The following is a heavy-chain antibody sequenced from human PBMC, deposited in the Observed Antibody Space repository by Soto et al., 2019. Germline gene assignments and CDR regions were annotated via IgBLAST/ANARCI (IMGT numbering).Heavy chain of an antibody. D-gene: IGHD2-8*01. CDR3: TTPDIVLMVYANDY. CDR2: IKSKTDGGTT. V-gene: IGHV3-15*07. CDR1: GFTFSNAW. J-gene: IGHJ4*02. Sequence: PGGSLRLSCAASGFTFSNAWMNWVRQAPGKGLEWVGRIKSKTDGGTTDYAAPVKGRFTISRDDSKNTLYLQMNSLKTEDTAVYYCTTPDIVLMVYANDYWGQGTLVTVSS.